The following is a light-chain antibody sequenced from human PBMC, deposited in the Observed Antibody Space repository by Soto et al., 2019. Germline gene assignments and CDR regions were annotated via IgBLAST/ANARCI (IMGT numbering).Light chain of an antibody. CDR1: QSVGKY. CDR3: QQRHMWTIT. Sequence: EIVRTQSPATLSLSPGERATLSCRASQSVGKYLVWYQQKPGQAPRLLIYDAYNRATGIPPRFSGSGSGTDFTLTISSLENEDSAVYYCQQRHMWTITFGQGTRLEIK. J-gene: IGKJ5*01. CDR2: DAY. V-gene: IGKV3-11*01.